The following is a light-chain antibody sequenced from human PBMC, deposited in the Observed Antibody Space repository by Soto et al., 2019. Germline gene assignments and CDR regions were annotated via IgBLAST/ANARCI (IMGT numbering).Light chain of an antibody. Sequence: EIVLTQSPATLSLSPGNRATLSCRASQSVTNFLAWYQQKPGQAPRLLIYDATNRATGIPARFSGSGSGTDFTLTISSLESDVFAVYYWHHRGNWPAITFGQGTRLEIK. CDR1: QSVTNF. CDR2: DAT. J-gene: IGKJ5*01. CDR3: HHRGNWPAIT. V-gene: IGKV3-11*01.